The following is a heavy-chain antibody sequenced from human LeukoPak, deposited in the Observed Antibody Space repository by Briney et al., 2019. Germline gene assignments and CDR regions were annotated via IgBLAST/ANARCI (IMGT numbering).Heavy chain of an antibody. V-gene: IGHV1-46*01. Sequence: ASVKISCKASGYTFTSYYMHWVRQAPGQGLEWMGIIIINPSGDTKTYAQKFRGRVTMTRDTSTSTVYMELSNLTSEDTAMYYCARVIAGLGPDYWGQGTLVTVSS. CDR1: GYTFTSYY. CDR2: IIINPSGDTK. D-gene: IGHD2-21*01. J-gene: IGHJ4*02. CDR3: ARVIAGLGPDY.